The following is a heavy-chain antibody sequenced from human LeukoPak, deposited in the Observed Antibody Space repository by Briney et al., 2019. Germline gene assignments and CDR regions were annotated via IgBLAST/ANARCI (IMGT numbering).Heavy chain of an antibody. CDR1: GFTFSSYA. D-gene: IGHD1-14*01. Sequence: GGSLRLSCAASGFTFSSYAMNWVRQAPGKGLEWVSSISSSSSYIYYADSVKGRFTISRDNAKNSLYLQMNSLRAEDTAVYYCARESYHGAFDIWGQGTMVTVSS. CDR3: ARESYHGAFDI. J-gene: IGHJ3*02. V-gene: IGHV3-21*01. CDR2: ISSSSSYI.